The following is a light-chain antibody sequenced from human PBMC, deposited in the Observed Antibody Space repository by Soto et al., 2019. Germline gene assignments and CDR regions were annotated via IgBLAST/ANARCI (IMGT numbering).Light chain of an antibody. CDR2: GVS. V-gene: IGKV3-15*01. Sequence: EIVMTQSPATLSVSPGERATLSCRASQSVTNSYLAWYQQKPGQAPRLLIYGVSTRATGIPARFSGSGSGAEFTLTISSLQSEVFAVYCCQQYSSWPLTFGGLTKVEI. CDR1: QSVTNSY. CDR3: QQYSSWPLT. J-gene: IGKJ4*01.